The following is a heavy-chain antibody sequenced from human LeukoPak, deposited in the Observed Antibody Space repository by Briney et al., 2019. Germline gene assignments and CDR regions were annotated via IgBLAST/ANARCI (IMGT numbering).Heavy chain of an antibody. CDR2: IYTSGST. Sequence: SETLSLTCTVSDGSISSYYWSWIRQPAGKGLEWIGRIYTSGSTNYNPSLKSRVTMSVDTSKNQFSLKLSSVTAADTAVNYCARSIVVPAASFYMDVWGKGTTVTVTS. V-gene: IGHV4-4*07. CDR3: ARSIVVPAASFYMDV. D-gene: IGHD2-2*01. J-gene: IGHJ6*03. CDR1: DGSISSYY.